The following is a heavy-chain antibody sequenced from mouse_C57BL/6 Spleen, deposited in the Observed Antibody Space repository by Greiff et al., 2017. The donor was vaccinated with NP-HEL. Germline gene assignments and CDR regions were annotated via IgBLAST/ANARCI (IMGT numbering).Heavy chain of an antibody. CDR2: INPSTGGT. J-gene: IGHJ4*01. CDR1: GYSFTGYY. D-gene: IGHD2-2*01. CDR3: ARRGYYGYGYAMDY. V-gene: IGHV1-42*01. Sequence: EVKLMESGPELVKPGASVKISCKASGYSFTGYYMNWVKQSPEKSLEWIGEINPSTGGTTYNQKFKAKATLTVDKSSSTAYMQLKSLTSEDSAVYYCARRGYYGYGYAMDYWGQGTSVTVSS.